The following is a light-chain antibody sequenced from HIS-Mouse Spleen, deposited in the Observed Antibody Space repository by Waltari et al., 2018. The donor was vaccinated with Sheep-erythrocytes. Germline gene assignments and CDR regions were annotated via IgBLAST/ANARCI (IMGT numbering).Light chain of an antibody. V-gene: IGKV1-33*01. CDR2: DAS. CDR1: QDISNY. Sequence: DIQMTQSPSSLSASVGDRVTITCQASQDISNYLNWYQQKPGKAPKLLIYDASNLETEVPSRFSGSGSRTDFNFTISSLQPEDMATYYCQQYDNLFTFGPGTKVDIK. CDR3: QQYDNLFT. J-gene: IGKJ3*01.